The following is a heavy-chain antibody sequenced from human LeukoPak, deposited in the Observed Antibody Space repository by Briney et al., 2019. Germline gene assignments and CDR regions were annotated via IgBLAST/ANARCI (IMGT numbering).Heavy chain of an antibody. D-gene: IGHD2-2*01. CDR1: SDSFNTGDFY. Sequence: SQTLSLTCTVSSDSFNTGDFYWSWVRQSPGKGLEWVGYVHRDGDTFYNPSLKSRVTISLDRSKKQFSLKLKSVTAADTAVYYCARLIGYCSSTSCYFGYWGQGTLVTVSS. CDR2: VHRDGDT. V-gene: IGHV4-30-2*06. CDR3: ARLIGYCSSTSCYFGY. J-gene: IGHJ4*02.